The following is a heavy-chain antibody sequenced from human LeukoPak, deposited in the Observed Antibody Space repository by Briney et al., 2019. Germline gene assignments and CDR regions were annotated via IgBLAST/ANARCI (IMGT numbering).Heavy chain of an antibody. Sequence: PGRSLRLSFAGSGFTFRSYGMHWVRQAPGKGLEWVAVISYDGSNKYYADSVKGRFTISRDNSKNTLYLQMNSLRAEDTAVYYCAKDHRSAPVYRGQGTRVTVSS. CDR1: GFTFRSYG. V-gene: IGHV3-30*18. CDR2: ISYDGSNK. J-gene: IGHJ4*02. CDR3: AKDHRSAPVY.